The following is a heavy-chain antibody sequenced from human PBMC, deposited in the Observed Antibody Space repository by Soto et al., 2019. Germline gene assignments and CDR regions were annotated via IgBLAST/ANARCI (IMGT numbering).Heavy chain of an antibody. Sequence: QVQLVQSGAEVKKPGSSVKVSCQASGGTFTSYSITWVRQAPGQGLEWVGRVIPVLKTADYAQKFQGRITITADKSTNTAYMELSSLTPEDTAVYYCTKDGLGPTRRYFAFWGQGTLVTVSS. CDR1: GGTFTSYS. D-gene: IGHD1-26*01. J-gene: IGHJ4*02. V-gene: IGHV1-69*08. CDR2: VIPVLKTA. CDR3: TKDGLGPTRRYFAF.